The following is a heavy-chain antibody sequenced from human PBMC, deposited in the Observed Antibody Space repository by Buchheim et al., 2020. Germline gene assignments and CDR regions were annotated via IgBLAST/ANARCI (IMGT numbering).Heavy chain of an antibody. CDR3: ATVDYYNDF. J-gene: IGHJ4*02. D-gene: IGHD2-21*02. V-gene: IGHV3-74*01. Sequence: EVHLVESGGGLVQSGGSLRLSCAASGFTFINYWMHWVRQAPEKGLVWVSRISPDGSGANYADSVRGRFTISRDNAKNTVYLQMNSLRAEDTAVYYCATVDYYNDFWGQGTL. CDR2: ISPDGSGA. CDR1: GFTFINYW.